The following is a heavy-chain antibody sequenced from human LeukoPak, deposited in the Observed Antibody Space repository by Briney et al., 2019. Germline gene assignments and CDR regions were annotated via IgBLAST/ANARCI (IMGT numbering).Heavy chain of an antibody. CDR2: VNPNSGGT. J-gene: IGHJ4*02. CDR3: ARSVAVSLYYFDY. CDR1: GYSFTVYY. Sequence: ASVKVSCKASGYSFTVYYMHWVRQAPGQGLEWMGWVNPNSGGTNYAQKFQGRVTMTTDTSISTAYMELSRLRSDDTAVYYCARSVAVSLYYFDYWGQGTLVTVSS. D-gene: IGHD6-19*01. V-gene: IGHV1-2*02.